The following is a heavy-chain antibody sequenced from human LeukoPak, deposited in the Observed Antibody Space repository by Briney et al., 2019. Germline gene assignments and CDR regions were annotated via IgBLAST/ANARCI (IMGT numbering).Heavy chain of an antibody. V-gene: IGHV1-2*02. CDR2: INPNSGGT. D-gene: IGHD6-13*01. J-gene: IGHJ4*02. Sequence: GASVKVSCKASGYTFTGYYMHWVRQAPGQGLEWMGWINPNSGGTNYAQKFQGRVTMTRDTSISTAYMELSRLRSDDTAVYYCARAASSSWYIMGDYWGQGTLVTVSS. CDR1: GYTFTGYY. CDR3: ARAASSSWYIMGDY.